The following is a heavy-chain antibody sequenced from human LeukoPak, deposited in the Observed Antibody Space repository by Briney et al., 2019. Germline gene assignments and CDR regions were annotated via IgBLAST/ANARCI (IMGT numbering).Heavy chain of an antibody. CDR1: GFTFSDYY. Sequence: GGSLRLSCAASGFTFSDYYMSWVRQAPGKGLEWVSYISSSGSTIYYADSVKGRFTISRDNAKNSLYLQMNSQRAEDTAVCYCARDGYDYVWGSYRPVDYWGQGTLVTVSS. CDR3: ARDGYDYVWGSYRPVDY. D-gene: IGHD3-16*02. V-gene: IGHV3-11*01. CDR2: ISSSGSTI. J-gene: IGHJ4*02.